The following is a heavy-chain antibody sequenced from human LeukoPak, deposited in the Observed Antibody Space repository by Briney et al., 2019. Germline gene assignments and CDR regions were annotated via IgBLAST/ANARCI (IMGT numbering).Heavy chain of an antibody. Sequence: SETLSLTCAVYGGSFSGYYWSWIRQPPGKGLEWIGEINHSGSTNYNPSLKSRVTISVDTSKNQFSLKLSSVTAADTAVYYCATQPNPIAAAGSDKNWFDPWGQGTLVTVSS. J-gene: IGHJ5*02. D-gene: IGHD6-13*01. V-gene: IGHV4-34*01. CDR1: GGSFSGYY. CDR3: ATQPNPIAAAGSDKNWFDP. CDR2: INHSGST.